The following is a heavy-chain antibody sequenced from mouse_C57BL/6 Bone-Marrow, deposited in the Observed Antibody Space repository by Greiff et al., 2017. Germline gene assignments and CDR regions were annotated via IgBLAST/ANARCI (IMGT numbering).Heavy chain of an antibody. D-gene: IGHD1-1*01. V-gene: IGHV1-9*01. CDR2: ILPGSGST. J-gene: IGHJ4*01. CDR3: ARDYGSSYIYAIDY. CDR1: GYTFTGYW. Sequence: VQLQQPGAELMKPGASVKLSCKATGYTFTGYWIEWVKQRPGHGLEWIGEILPGSGSTNYNEKFKGKATLTADTSSNTAYMQLSSLTTEDSAIYYCARDYGSSYIYAIDYWGQGTSVTVSS.